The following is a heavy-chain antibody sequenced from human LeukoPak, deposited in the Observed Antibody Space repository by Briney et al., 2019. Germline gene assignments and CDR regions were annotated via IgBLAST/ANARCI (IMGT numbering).Heavy chain of an antibody. D-gene: IGHD3-16*01. CDR3: GAFLWRRWYPDY. CDR1: GGSFSGYY. V-gene: IGHV4-59*08. CDR2: IYYSGST. Sequence: SETLSLTCAVYGGSFSGYYWSWIRQPPGKGLEWIGYIYYSGSTNYNPSLKSRVTISVDTSKNQFSLKLSSVTAADTAVYYCGAFLWRRWYPDYWGQGTLVTVSS. J-gene: IGHJ4*02.